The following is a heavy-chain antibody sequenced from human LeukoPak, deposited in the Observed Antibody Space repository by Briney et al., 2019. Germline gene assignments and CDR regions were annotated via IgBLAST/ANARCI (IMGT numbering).Heavy chain of an antibody. J-gene: IGHJ3*02. V-gene: IGHV1-69*13. CDR3: ARIGYCSSTSCLGDAFDI. CDR1: GYTFTGYY. CDR2: IIPIFGTA. Sequence: GASVKVSCKASGYTFTGYYMHWVRQAPGQGLVWMGGIIPIFGTANYAQKFQGRVTITADESTSTAYMELSSLRSEDTAVYYCARIGYCSSTSCLGDAFDIWGQGTMVTVSS. D-gene: IGHD2-2*01.